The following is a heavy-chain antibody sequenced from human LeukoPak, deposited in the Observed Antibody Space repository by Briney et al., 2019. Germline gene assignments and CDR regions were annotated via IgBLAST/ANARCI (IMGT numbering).Heavy chain of an antibody. Sequence: GRSLRLSCAASGFTFTSYAMSWVRQAPGKGLEWVSTISGSGASTYYADSVKGRFTISRDNSKNTLYLQMNSLRPEDTAVYYCARDYDYGDYFFDYWGQGTLVTVSS. CDR3: ARDYDYGDYFFDY. D-gene: IGHD4-17*01. CDR1: GFTFTSYA. V-gene: IGHV3-23*01. J-gene: IGHJ4*02. CDR2: ISGSGAST.